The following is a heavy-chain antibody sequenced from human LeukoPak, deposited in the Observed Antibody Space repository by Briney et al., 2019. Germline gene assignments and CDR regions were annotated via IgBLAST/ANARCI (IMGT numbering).Heavy chain of an antibody. CDR1: GGSISSYY. V-gene: IGHV4-59*01. CDR2: IYYSGST. D-gene: IGHD2-2*01. CDR3: ARTDEDCCSSTSCPDAFDI. Sequence: SETLSLTCTVSGGSISSYYWSWIRQPPGKGLEWIGYIYYSGSTNYNPSLKSRVTISVDTSKNQFSLKLSSVTAADTAVYYCARTDEDCCSSTSCPDAFDIWGQGTMVTVSS. J-gene: IGHJ3*02.